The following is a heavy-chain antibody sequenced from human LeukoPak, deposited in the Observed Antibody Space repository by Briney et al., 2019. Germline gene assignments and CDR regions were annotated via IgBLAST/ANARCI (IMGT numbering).Heavy chain of an antibody. CDR1: GFTFSSYA. CDR2: ISGSGGST. V-gene: IGHV3-23*01. Sequence: GGSLRLSCAASGFTFSSYAMSWVRQAPGRGLEWVSAISGSGGSTYYADSVKGRFTISRDNSKNTLYLQMNSLRAEDTAVYYCAIRRGYSYGEFDYWGQGTLVTVSS. J-gene: IGHJ4*02. CDR3: AIRRGYSYGEFDY. D-gene: IGHD5-18*01.